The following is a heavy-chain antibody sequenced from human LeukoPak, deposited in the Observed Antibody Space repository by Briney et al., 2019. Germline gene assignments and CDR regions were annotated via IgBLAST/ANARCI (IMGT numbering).Heavy chain of an antibody. V-gene: IGHV3-21*01. CDR3: ARSRLGISVSGTEPCDY. CDR1: GFTFSSYT. J-gene: IGHJ4*02. CDR2: ITSSSSYI. D-gene: IGHD6-19*01. Sequence: GGSLRLSCAASGFTFSSYTMNWVRQAPGKGLEWVSSITSSSSYIYYADSVKGRFTISRDNAKNSLYLQMNSLRAEDTAVYYCARSRLGISVSGTEPCDYWGQGTLVTVSS.